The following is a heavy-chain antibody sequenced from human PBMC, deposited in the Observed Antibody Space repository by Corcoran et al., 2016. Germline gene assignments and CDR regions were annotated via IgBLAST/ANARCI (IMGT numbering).Heavy chain of an antibody. V-gene: IGHV3-23*01. CDR2: VSSNGAIT. D-gene: IGHD2-15*01. CDR3: AKSSAPATHYFDC. Sequence: EMQLLESGGGLLQPGGSLRLSCAASGFTFSAYGMSWVRQAPGKGLEWVAIVSSNGAITFYTDSVKGRFTISRDNSKNTLSLQMNSLSAEDTAVYYCAKSSAPATHYFDCWGQGTLVTVSS. CDR1: GFTFSAYG. J-gene: IGHJ4*02.